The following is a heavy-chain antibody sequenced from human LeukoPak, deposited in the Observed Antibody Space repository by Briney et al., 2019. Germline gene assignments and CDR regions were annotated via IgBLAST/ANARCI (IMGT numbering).Heavy chain of an antibody. D-gene: IGHD3-9*01. CDR2: ISAYNGNT. CDR1: GYTFTSYG. J-gene: IGHJ3*02. V-gene: IGHV1-18*01. CDR3: ARDGLPNYDILTHPDYDAFDI. Sequence: GASVKVSCKASGYTFTSYGISWVRQAPGQGLEWMGWISAYNGNTNYAQKLQGRVTITADKSTTTAYMELSSLRSEDTAVYYCARDGLPNYDILTHPDYDAFDIWGQGTMVTVSS.